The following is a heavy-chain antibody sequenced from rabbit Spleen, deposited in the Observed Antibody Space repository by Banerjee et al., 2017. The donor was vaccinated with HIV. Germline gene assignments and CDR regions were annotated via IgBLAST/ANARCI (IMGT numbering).Heavy chain of an antibody. V-gene: IGHV1S40*01. CDR1: GFDFSSGYD. CDR3: ARAIVPWLGLTRLDL. CDR2: IYAAKGST. D-gene: IGHD4-1*01. J-gene: IGHJ3*01. Sequence: QSLEESGGDLVKPGASLTLTCKASGFDFSSGYDMCWVRQAPGKGLEWIGIIYAAKGSTDYASWVNGRFTISSDNAQSTVDLKMTSLTAADTATYFCARAIVPWLGLTRLDLWGQGTLVTVS.